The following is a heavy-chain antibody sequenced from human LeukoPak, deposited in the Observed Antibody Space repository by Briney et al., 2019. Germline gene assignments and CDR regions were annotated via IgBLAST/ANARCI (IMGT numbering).Heavy chain of an antibody. CDR2: IYYSGST. D-gene: IGHD3-16*01. V-gene: IGHV4-39*07. CDR1: GGSISSSSYY. Sequence: PSETLSLTFTVSGGSISSSSYYWGWIRQPPGKGLEWIGSIYYSGSTYYNPSLKSRVTISVDTSKNQFSLKLSSVTAADTAVYYCARGDYVWGSYNYWGQGTLVTVSS. CDR3: ARGDYVWGSYNY. J-gene: IGHJ4*02.